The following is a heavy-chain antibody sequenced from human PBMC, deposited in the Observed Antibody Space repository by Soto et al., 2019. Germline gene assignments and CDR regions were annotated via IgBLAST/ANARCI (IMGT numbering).Heavy chain of an antibody. J-gene: IGHJ4*02. Sequence: QVQLVESGGGVVQPGRSLRLSCAASGFTFSSYAMHWVRQAPGKGLEWVAVISYDGSNKYYADSVKGRFTISRDNSKNTLYLQMNSLRAEDTAVYYCAREGLLRYFDWSPNLDYWGQGTLVTVSS. D-gene: IGHD3-9*01. V-gene: IGHV3-30-3*01. CDR3: AREGLLRYFDWSPNLDY. CDR1: GFTFSSYA. CDR2: ISYDGSNK.